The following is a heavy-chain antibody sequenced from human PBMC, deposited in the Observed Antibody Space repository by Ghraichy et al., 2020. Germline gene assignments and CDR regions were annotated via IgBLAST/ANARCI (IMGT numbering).Heavy chain of an antibody. D-gene: IGHD2-2*01. V-gene: IGHV1-24*01. CDR3: ATDLADCSGNSCWFTLGV. CDR2: FDPEDGKT. CDR1: GDTLTERS. Sequence: ASEKVSCKVSGDTLTERSLHWVRQAPGEGLEWMGGFDPEDGKTMYAQKFQDWLTMTNDKSTDTAYMEMSSLRSEETAMYYCATDLADCSGNSCWFTLGVWCQGTTVTVSS. J-gene: IGHJ6*02.